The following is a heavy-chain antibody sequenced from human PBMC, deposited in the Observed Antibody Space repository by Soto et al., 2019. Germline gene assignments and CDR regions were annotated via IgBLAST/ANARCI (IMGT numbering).Heavy chain of an antibody. CDR2: IHYSGST. Sequence: QVQLQESGLGLVKPSETLSLTCTVSGGSISSYYWSWIRQPPGKGLEWIGYIHYSGSTNYNPSLKNRVTISLDTSKNQFSLKLNSVTAADTAVYYCARDRIRSSSTDWPEWFDPWGQGTLVTVSS. D-gene: IGHD2-2*01. CDR1: GGSISSYY. CDR3: ARDRIRSSSTDWPEWFDP. J-gene: IGHJ5*02. V-gene: IGHV4-59*01.